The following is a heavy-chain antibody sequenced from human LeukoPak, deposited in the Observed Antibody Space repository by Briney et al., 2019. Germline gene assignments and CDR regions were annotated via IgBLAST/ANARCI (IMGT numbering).Heavy chain of an antibody. CDR1: GGSFSGYY. CDR3: ARPLSTVTKWAVVQRSYNY. D-gene: IGHD4-17*01. CDR2: INHSGST. J-gene: IGHJ4*02. Sequence: PSETLSLTCAVYGGSFSGYYWSWIRQPPGKGLEWIGEINHSGSTNYNPSLKSRVTISVDTSKNQFSLKLSSVTAADTAVYYCARPLSTVTKWAVVQRSYNYWGQGTLVTVSS. V-gene: IGHV4-34*01.